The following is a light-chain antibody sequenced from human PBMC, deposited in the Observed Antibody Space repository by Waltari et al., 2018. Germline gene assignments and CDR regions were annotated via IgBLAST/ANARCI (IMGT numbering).Light chain of an antibody. Sequence: EIVMTQSPASLSVSPGDRVTLSCRASQSVCTSLAWYQQRPGRAPRRLVYRASTRASDIPARFRGSGSGTDFTLSISTLQSEEFAVYYCQQYDDWPRTFGQGTKVEIK. J-gene: IGKJ1*01. CDR2: RAS. CDR3: QQYDDWPRT. V-gene: IGKV3-15*01. CDR1: QSVCTS.